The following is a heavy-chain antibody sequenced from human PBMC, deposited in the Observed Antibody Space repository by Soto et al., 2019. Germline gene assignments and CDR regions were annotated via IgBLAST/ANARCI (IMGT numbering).Heavy chain of an antibody. CDR2: IYYSGST. D-gene: IGHD1-26*01. CDR1: SGSISSSNW. V-gene: IGHV4-4*02. Sequence: SETLSLTCAVSSGSISSSNWWSWVRQPPGKGLEWIGEIYYSGSTYYNPSLKSRVTISVDTSKNQFSLKLSSVTAADTAVYYCASLSSWANYYYYYMDVWGKGTTVTVSS. J-gene: IGHJ6*03. CDR3: ASLSSWANYYYYYMDV.